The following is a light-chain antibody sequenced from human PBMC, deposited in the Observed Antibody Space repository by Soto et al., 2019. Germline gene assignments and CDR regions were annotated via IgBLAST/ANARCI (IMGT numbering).Light chain of an antibody. Sequence: QSVLTQPASVSGSPGQSITISCTGTSSDVGAYNYVSWYQQHPGKAPKFMIYEVSNRPSGVSNRFSGSRSGNTASLTISGLQAEDEADYYCSSYTTNNTLVFGTGTKLTVL. J-gene: IGLJ1*01. CDR2: EVS. CDR3: SSYTTNNTLV. V-gene: IGLV2-14*01. CDR1: SSDVGAYNY.